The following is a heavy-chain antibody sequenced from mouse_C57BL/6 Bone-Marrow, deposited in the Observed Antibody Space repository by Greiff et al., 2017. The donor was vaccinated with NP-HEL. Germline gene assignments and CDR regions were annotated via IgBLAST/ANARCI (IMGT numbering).Heavy chain of an antibody. J-gene: IGHJ4*01. Sequence: EVKLQESGPGLVKPSQSLSLTCSVTGYSITSGYYWNWIRQFPGNKLEWMGYISYDGSNNYNPSLKNRISITRDTSKNQFFLKLNSVTTEDTATYYCASSSTVVANYAMDYWGQGTSVTVSS. CDR2: ISYDGSN. CDR3: ASSSTVVANYAMDY. CDR1: GYSITSGYY. V-gene: IGHV3-6*01. D-gene: IGHD1-1*01.